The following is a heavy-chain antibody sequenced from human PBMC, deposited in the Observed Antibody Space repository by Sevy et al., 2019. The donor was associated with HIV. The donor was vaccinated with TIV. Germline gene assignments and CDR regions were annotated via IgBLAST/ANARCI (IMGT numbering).Heavy chain of an antibody. D-gene: IGHD3-9*01. Sequence: SETLSLTCTVSGGSISSYYWSWIRQPAGKGLEWIGRIYTSGSTNYNPSLKSRVTMSVDTPKNQFSLKLSTVTTADAAVYYCARGGIRYFDWSLDAFDIWGQGTMVTVSS. CDR1: GGSISSYY. CDR3: ARGGIRYFDWSLDAFDI. J-gene: IGHJ3*02. V-gene: IGHV4-4*07. CDR2: IYTSGST.